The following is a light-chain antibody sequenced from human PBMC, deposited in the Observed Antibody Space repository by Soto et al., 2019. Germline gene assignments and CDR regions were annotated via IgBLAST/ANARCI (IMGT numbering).Light chain of an antibody. J-gene: IGKJ1*01. V-gene: IGKV1-5*03. CDR3: QQYKTYST. Sequence: ESPMTQSPCTLSAYVGDRVTITCRASQTITRWMAWYQQKPGKAPKLLIYKASTLKSGVPSRFSGSGSGTEFTLTISSLQPEDFSTYYCQQYKTYSTFGQGTKADI. CDR2: KAS. CDR1: QTITRW.